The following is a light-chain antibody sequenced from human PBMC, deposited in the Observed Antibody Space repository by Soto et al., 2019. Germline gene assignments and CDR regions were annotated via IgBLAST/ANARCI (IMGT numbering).Light chain of an antibody. CDR2: VVS. Sequence: QSARTQPASVSGSPGQSIAISCTGTSSDVGGYNYVSWHQQHPGKAPKVLISVVSNRPSGVSNRFSGSKSGNTASLTISGFQAEDEADYYCSSYRSGGTFVFGSGTKVTV. V-gene: IGLV2-14*01. CDR3: SSYRSGGTFV. J-gene: IGLJ1*01. CDR1: SSDVGGYNY.